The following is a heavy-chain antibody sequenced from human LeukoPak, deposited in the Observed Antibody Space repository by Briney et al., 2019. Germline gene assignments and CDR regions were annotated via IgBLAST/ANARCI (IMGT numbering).Heavy chain of an antibody. CDR1: GGSISSSSYY. Sequence: PSETLSLTCTVSGGSISSSSYYWGWIRQPPGKGLEWIGSIYYSGSTYYNPSLKSRVTISVDTSKNQFSLKLSSVTAADTAVYYCARPNSGWSAGDDYWGQGTLVTVSS. CDR2: IYYSGST. J-gene: IGHJ4*02. D-gene: IGHD6-19*01. CDR3: ARPNSGWSAGDDY. V-gene: IGHV4-39*01.